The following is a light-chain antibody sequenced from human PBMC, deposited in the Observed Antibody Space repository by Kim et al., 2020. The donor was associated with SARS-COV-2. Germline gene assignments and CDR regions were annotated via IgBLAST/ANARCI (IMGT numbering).Light chain of an antibody. V-gene: IGKV3D-20*02. Sequence: SLAPGESATLTCKASQLTATYLAWYQHRPGQAPRLLIHDVSTRASGVPDRFSGRGSGTEFTLTISRVEAEDVAVYYCQQYNISPWTFGPGTKLEI. CDR1: QLTATY. CDR2: DVS. J-gene: IGKJ1*01. CDR3: QQYNISPWT.